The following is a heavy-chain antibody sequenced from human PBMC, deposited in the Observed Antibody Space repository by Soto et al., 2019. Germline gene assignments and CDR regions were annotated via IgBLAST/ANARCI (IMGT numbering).Heavy chain of an antibody. CDR2: ISWDGGST. V-gene: IGHV3-43*01. D-gene: IGHD1-26*01. CDR1: GFTFDDYT. J-gene: IGHJ4*02. CDR3: AKDISAPSEWVFDY. Sequence: GGSLRLSCASSGFTFDDYTMHLVRQAPGKGLEWVSLISWDGGSTYYADSVKGRFTISRDNSKNSLYLQMNSLRTEDTALYYCAKDISAPSEWVFDYWGQGTLVTVSS.